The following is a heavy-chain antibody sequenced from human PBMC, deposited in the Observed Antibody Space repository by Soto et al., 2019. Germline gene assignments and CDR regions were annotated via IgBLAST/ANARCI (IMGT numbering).Heavy chain of an antibody. J-gene: IGHJ4*02. Sequence: PGGSLRLSCEVSGFSIGGNPMSWVRQAPGQGLEWVASIHTVGSTYYADSVQGRFTISRDNPKNTLFLQMNSLRVGDTAIYFCARGLNDDSWGQGALVTVSS. V-gene: IGHV3-53*01. D-gene: IGHD1-1*01. CDR3: ARGLNDDS. CDR2: IHTVGST. CDR1: GFSIGGNP.